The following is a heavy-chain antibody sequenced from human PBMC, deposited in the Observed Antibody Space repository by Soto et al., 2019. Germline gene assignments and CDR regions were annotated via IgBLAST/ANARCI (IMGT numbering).Heavy chain of an antibody. J-gene: IGHJ4*02. CDR1: GGLFSSFA. V-gene: IGHV1-69*13. Sequence: SVKVSCKDSGGLFSSFAISWVRQAPRQGLEWLGGIIPVFGTTNYAEKFQGRVTITADESTNTAYMELSSLTSGDTAMYYCGRGGGPYVWFNEFWGQGTLVTVSS. CDR3: GRGGGPYVWFNEF. CDR2: IIPVFGTT. D-gene: IGHD3-16*01.